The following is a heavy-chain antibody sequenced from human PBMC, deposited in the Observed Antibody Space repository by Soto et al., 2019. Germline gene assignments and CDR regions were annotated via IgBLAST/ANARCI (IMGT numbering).Heavy chain of an antibody. CDR1: GFTFSSYA. J-gene: IGHJ4*02. CDR3: ANGMVEVPFDY. CDR2: ISYDGSNK. V-gene: IGHV3-30-3*01. Sequence: QVQLVESGGGVVQPGRSLRLSCAASGFTFSSYAMHWVRQAPGKGLEWVAVISYDGSNKYYADSVKGRFTISRDNSKNTLYLQMNSLRAEDTAVYYCANGMVEVPFDYWGQGTLVTVSS. D-gene: IGHD3-3*01.